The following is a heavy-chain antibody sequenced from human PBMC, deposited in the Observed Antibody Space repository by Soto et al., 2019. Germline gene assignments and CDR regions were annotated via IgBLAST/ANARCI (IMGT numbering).Heavy chain of an antibody. CDR1: GGSISSYY. Sequence: PSATLPLTCTVSGGSISSYYWSGIRQPPGKGLEWIGYIYYSGSTNYNPSLKSRVTISVDTSKKQFSLKLSSVTAADTAVYYCAREGCGEGDSSYYYGSAVWGKGTTVT. J-gene: IGHJ6*04. D-gene: IGHD3-10*01. V-gene: IGHV4-59*01. CDR3: AREGCGEGDSSYYYGSAV. CDR2: IYYSGST.